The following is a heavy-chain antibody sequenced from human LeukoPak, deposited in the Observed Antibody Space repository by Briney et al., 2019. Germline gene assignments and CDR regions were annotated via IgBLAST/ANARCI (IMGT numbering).Heavy chain of an antibody. J-gene: IGHJ6*02. Sequence: ASVKVSFKPSGYSFNSHHVHWVRQAPGQGLEWMGINFFHDGSTSNTQKFQGRVTMTRDTSTGTVYMELSSLRSEDTAVYYCARDSGNYHYDMDVWGQGTTVIVSS. D-gene: IGHD3-10*01. V-gene: IGHV1-46*02. CDR2: NFFHDGST. CDR3: ARDSGNYHYDMDV. CDR1: GYSFNSHH.